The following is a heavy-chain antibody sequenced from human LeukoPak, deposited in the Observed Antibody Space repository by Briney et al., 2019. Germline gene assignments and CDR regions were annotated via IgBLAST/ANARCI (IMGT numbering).Heavy chain of an antibody. Sequence: QTGGSLRLSCAASGFTFSNYWAHWVRQAPGKGLVWVSRINPDGSTINYADSVKGRFPISSDNAKNTLYLQMNSLRAEDTAVYYCATAGNYRFDYWGQGTLVTVSS. CDR2: INPDGSTI. D-gene: IGHD1-7*01. CDR3: ATAGNYRFDY. V-gene: IGHV3-74*01. CDR1: GFTFSNYW. J-gene: IGHJ4*02.